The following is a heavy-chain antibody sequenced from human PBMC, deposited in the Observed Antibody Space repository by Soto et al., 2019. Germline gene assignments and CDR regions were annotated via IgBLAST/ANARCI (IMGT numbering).Heavy chain of an antibody. V-gene: IGHV1-8*02. D-gene: IGHD3-16*01. CDR2: MNPGSGKT. CDR1: GYTFINYD. CDR3: ARMASFGTLNWFDP. J-gene: IGHJ5*02. Sequence: ASVKVSCKASGYTFINYDISWVRQATGQGLEWMGWMNPGSGKTGYANKFQGRVTMTRGASTGTAHLELSSLTSEDTAVYYCARMASFGTLNWFDPWGQGTLVTVSS.